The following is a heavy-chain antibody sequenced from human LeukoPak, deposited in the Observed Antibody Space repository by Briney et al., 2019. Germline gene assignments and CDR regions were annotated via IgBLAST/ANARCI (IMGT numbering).Heavy chain of an antibody. J-gene: IGHJ6*03. CDR1: GYTFTSYG. Sequence: GASVKVSCKASGYTFTSYGVSWVRQVPGQGLEWMGWISAYNGNTNYAQKLQGRVTMTTDTSTSTAYMELRSLRSDDTAVYYCARFLGVVVTHYYYYYMDVWGKGTTVTISS. CDR2: ISAYNGNT. CDR3: ARFLGVVVTHYYYYYMDV. D-gene: IGHD3-22*01. V-gene: IGHV1-18*01.